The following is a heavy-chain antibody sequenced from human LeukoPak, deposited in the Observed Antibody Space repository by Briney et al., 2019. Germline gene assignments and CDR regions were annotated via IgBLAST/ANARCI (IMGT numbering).Heavy chain of an antibody. CDR3: AKGNILTGPPDS. V-gene: IGHV3-43*01. CDR1: GFAFDDYT. J-gene: IGHJ4*02. Sequence: GGSLRLSCAASGFAFDDYTMHWVRQPPGKGLEWVSLINWDGDITEYADSVKGRFTISRDNSKNSLFLQMNSLRTEDTALYYCAKGNILTGPPDSWGQGTLVTVSS. D-gene: IGHD3-9*01. CDR2: INWDGDIT.